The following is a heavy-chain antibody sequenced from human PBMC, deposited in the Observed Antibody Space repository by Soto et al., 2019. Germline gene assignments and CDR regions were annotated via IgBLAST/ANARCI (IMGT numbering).Heavy chain of an antibody. D-gene: IGHD3-16*01. J-gene: IGHJ4*02. CDR3: ARAPRGNYGYNSYFDY. V-gene: IGHV4-39*07. CDR1: GGSISSSSYY. CDR2: IFYSGST. Sequence: PSETLSLTCTVSGGSISSSSYYWGWIRQPPGKGLEWIGSIFYSGSTYYNPSLKSRVTISVDTSKNQFSLKLSSVTAADTAVYYCARAPRGNYGYNSYFDYCGQGTLVTVSS.